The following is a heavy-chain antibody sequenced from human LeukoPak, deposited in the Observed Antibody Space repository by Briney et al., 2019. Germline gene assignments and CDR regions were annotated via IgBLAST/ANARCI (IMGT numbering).Heavy chain of an antibody. J-gene: IGHJ6*02. V-gene: IGHV1-18*01. D-gene: IGHD6-19*01. CDR2: ISAYNGNT. CDR1: GYTFTSYG. Sequence: ASVKVSCKASGYTFTSYGISWVRQAPGQGLEWMGWISAYNGNTNYAQKLQGRVTMTTDTSTSTAYMELSSLRSEDTAVYYCARVGSGWYENYYYYYYGMDVWGQGTTVTVSS. CDR3: ARVGSGWYENYYYYYYGMDV.